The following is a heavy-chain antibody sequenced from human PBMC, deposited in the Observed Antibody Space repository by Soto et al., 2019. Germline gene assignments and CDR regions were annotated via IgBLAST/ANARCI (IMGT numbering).Heavy chain of an antibody. D-gene: IGHD6-19*01. Sequence: QLQLQESGPGLVKPSETLSLTCTVSGGSVSSTSYYWGWFRQPPGKGLEWIGSIYYMGSTFYNPSLKSGDPPSVKTSKNPISLKLSTVTAADTAVYYCARIVGIRNSIGQRHYFDYWCQGTLVTGSS. J-gene: IGHJ4*02. CDR3: ARIVGIRNSIGQRHYFDY. V-gene: IGHV4-39*01. CDR1: GGSVSSTSYY. CDR2: IYYMGST.